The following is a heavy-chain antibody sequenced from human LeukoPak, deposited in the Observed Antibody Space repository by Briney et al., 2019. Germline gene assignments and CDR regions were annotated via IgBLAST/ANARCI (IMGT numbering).Heavy chain of an antibody. Sequence: GGSLRLSCAASGFTFSSYWMSWVRRAPGKGLEWVANIKQDGSEKYYVDSVKGRFTISRDNAKNSLYLQMNSLRAEDTAVYYCASNHYGSGSSRAFDIWGQGTMVTVSS. CDR1: GFTFSSYW. D-gene: IGHD3-10*01. V-gene: IGHV3-7*01. CDR2: IKQDGSEK. J-gene: IGHJ3*02. CDR3: ASNHYGSGSSRAFDI.